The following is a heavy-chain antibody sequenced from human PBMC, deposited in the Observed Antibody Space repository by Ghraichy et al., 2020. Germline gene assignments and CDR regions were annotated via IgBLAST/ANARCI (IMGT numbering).Heavy chain of an antibody. CDR3: ARDLGGIVLMVYAHGGYFDL. CDR2: ISSSSSYI. CDR1: GFTFSSYS. D-gene: IGHD2-8*01. Sequence: GGSLRLSCAASGFTFSSYSMNWVRQAPGKGLEWVSSISSSSSYIYYADSVKGRFTISRDNAKNSLYLQMNSLRAEDTAVYYCARDLGGIVLMVYAHGGYFDLWGRGTLVTVSS. V-gene: IGHV3-21*01. J-gene: IGHJ2*01.